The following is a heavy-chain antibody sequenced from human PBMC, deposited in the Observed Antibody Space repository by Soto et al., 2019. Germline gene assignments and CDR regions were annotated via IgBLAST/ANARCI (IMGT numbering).Heavy chain of an antibody. CDR2: INHSGST. D-gene: IGHD6-6*01. CDR1: GWSCSVHD. CDR3: ARLSIAGRMD. Sequence: SETLALTCAVYGWSCSVHDVSWSRQPPGKGLQWIGEINHSGSTNYNPSLKSRVTISVDTSKNQFSLKLSSVTAADTAVYYCARLSIAGRMDWGQGTLVTVSS. V-gene: IGHV4-34*01. J-gene: IGHJ4*02.